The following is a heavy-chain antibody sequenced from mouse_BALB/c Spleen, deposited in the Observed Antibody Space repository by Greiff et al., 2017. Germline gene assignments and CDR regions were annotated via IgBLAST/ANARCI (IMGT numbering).Heavy chain of an antibody. CDR2: IDPSDSYT. CDR1: GYTFTSYW. CDR3: TRGYGNYPWFAY. J-gene: IGHJ3*01. D-gene: IGHD2-10*02. V-gene: IGHV1S127*01. Sequence: QVHVKQPGAELVKPGASVKMSCKASGYTFTSYWMHWVKQRPGQGLEWIGVIDPSDSYTSYNQKFKGKATLTVDTSSSTAYMQLSSLTSEDSAVYYCTRGYGNYPWFAYWGQGTLVTVSA.